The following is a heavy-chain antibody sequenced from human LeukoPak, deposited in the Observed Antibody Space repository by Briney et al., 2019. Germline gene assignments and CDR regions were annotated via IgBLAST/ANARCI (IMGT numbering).Heavy chain of an antibody. CDR1: GGSISSSSYY. J-gene: IGHJ4*02. CDR2: IYYSGST. CDR3: ARVADGSGSNFDY. Sequence: SETLSLTCTVSGGSISSSSYYWGWLRQPPGKGLEWIGSIYYSGSTYYNPSLKSRVTISVDTSKNQFSLKLSSMTAADTAVYYCARVADGSGSNFDYWGQGTLVTVSS. D-gene: IGHD3-10*01. V-gene: IGHV4-39*07.